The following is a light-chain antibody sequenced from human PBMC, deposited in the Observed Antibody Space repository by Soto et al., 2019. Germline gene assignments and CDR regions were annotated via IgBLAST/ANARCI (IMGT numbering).Light chain of an antibody. V-gene: IGKV1-5*03. Sequence: DIQMTQSPSTLSTSVGDRGTITCRASQSISSWLAWYQQKPGKAPKLLIYKASSLESGVPSRFSGSGSGTEFTLTISSLQPDDFATYYCQQYSSYPYTFGQGTKLEIK. CDR3: QQYSSYPYT. J-gene: IGKJ2*01. CDR1: QSISSW. CDR2: KAS.